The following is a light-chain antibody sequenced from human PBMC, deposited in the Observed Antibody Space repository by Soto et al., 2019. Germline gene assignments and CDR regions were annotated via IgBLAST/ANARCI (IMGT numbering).Light chain of an antibody. Sequence: QSVLTQPPSVSAAPGQTVTISCSGSSSNIGSNDVSWYQQLPETAPKLVIYDNNQRPSGVPDRFSASKSGTSATLGITGLQAGDEAEYYCAAWDDSLSAGSFGGGTKLTVL. J-gene: IGLJ2*01. CDR3: AAWDDSLSAGS. CDR1: SSNIGSND. CDR2: DNN. V-gene: IGLV1-51*01.